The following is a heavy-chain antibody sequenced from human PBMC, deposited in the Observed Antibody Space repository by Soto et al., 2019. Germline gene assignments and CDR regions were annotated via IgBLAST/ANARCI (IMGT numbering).Heavy chain of an antibody. Sequence: PSETLSLTCAVYGGSFSGYYWSWIRQPPGKGLEWIGEINHSGSTNYNPSLKSRVTISVDTSKNQFSLKLSSVTAADTAVYYCARGRSGGSLSYTIGSGWTRYYFDYWGQGTLVTVSS. V-gene: IGHV4-34*01. CDR1: GGSFSGYY. D-gene: IGHD2-15*01. J-gene: IGHJ4*02. CDR2: INHSGST. CDR3: ARGRSGGSLSYTIGSGWTRYYFDY.